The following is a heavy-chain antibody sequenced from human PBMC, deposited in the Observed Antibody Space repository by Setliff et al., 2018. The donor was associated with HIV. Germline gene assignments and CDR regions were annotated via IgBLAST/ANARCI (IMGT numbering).Heavy chain of an antibody. CDR3: ARLSSAGLFDY. Sequence: SETLSLTCAVYGRSLSGYYWSWIRQPPGKGLEWIGTISYSGTTYYNPSLRSRVTIFVDTSNNRFFLEMTSVTAADTAVYYCARLSSAGLFDYWGRGTLVTVS. CDR1: GRSLSGYY. D-gene: IGHD6-19*01. CDR2: ISYSGTT. J-gene: IGHJ4*02. V-gene: IGHV4-34*01.